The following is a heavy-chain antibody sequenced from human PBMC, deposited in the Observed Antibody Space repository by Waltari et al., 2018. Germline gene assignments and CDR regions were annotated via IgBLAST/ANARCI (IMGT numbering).Heavy chain of an antibody. Sequence: EVQLVESGGGLVQPGGSLRLSCAASGFTFSSYWMGWVRQAPGKGVEWEAKIKQDGREKDEVESGKGRLTISRDNAKNSLYLQMNSLRAEDTAVYYCARDGFGGSYLKGYWGQGTLVTVSS. J-gene: IGHJ4*02. CDR1: GFTFSSYW. D-gene: IGHD1-26*01. CDR2: IKQDGREK. V-gene: IGHV3-7*01. CDR3: ARDGFGGSYLKGY.